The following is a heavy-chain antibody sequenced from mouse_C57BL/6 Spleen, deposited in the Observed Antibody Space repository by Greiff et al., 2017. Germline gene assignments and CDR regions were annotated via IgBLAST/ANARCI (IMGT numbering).Heavy chain of an antibody. CDR2: FYPGSGSI. Sequence: QIQLQQSGAELVKPGASVKLSCKASGYTFTEYTIHWVKQRSGQGLEWIGWFYPGSGSIKYNEKFKDKATLTADKSSSTVYMELSRLTSEDSAVYFCARHEEDYYGSEENAWFAYWGQGTLVTVSA. CDR1: GYTFTEYT. D-gene: IGHD1-1*01. CDR3: ARHEEDYYGSEENAWFAY. V-gene: IGHV1-62-2*01. J-gene: IGHJ3*01.